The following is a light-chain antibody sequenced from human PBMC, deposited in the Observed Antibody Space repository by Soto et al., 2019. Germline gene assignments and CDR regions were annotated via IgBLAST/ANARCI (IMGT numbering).Light chain of an antibody. V-gene: IGKV1-39*01. CDR3: QQSYTSLT. Sequence: DIHMTQSPSSLSASVGSRLTIACRASQSISNYFNWYQQKPRKAPKLLIYAASSLQSGVPSRFSSSGSRTDSPLIISSLTPEDFATDYCQQSYTSLTFRQGTRLEI. J-gene: IGKJ5*01. CDR1: QSISNY. CDR2: AAS.